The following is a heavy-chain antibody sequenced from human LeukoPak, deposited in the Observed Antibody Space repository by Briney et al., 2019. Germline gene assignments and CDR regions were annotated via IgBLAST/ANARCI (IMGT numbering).Heavy chain of an antibody. Sequence: SETLSLTCTVSGASISNSSNFWGWIRQPPGKGLEWLGSIHSSGSTFYNPSLKSRVTISVDTSRKQFSLKLTSVTAADTAVYYCARDFGRVLFDYWGQGTLVTVSS. CDR1: GASISNSSNF. D-gene: IGHD2-15*01. V-gene: IGHV4-39*07. CDR2: IHSSGST. J-gene: IGHJ4*02. CDR3: ARDFGRVLFDY.